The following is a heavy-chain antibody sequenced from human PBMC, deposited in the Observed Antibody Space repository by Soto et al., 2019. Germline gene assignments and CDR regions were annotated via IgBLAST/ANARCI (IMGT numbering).Heavy chain of an antibody. D-gene: IGHD3-10*01. CDR2: IKQDESKK. CDR3: ARDVSPGSSSLYLDAIDI. Sequence: EVQLEESGGGLVQPGGSLRLSCAASGFTLGTYWMTWVRQAPGKGLEWVANIKQDESKKSYLDSVRGRFTISRDNARNSLYLQMNSLRVEDTGLYYCARDVSPGSSSLYLDAIDIWGQGTMVIVSS. CDR1: GFTLGTYW. J-gene: IGHJ3*02. V-gene: IGHV3-7*05.